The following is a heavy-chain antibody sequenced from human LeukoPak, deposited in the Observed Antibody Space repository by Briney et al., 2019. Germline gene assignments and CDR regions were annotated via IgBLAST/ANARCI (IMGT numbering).Heavy chain of an antibody. CDR3: AREPSGSGSYDY. D-gene: IGHD3-10*01. CDR1: GHTFTGYY. V-gene: IGHV1-2*02. CDR2: IYPNSGGT. J-gene: IGHJ4*02. Sequence: ASVNVSCKASGHTFTGYYMHWVRQAPGQGLEWMGWIYPNSGGTNYAQKFQGRVTMTRDTSISTAYMELSRLRPDDTAVYYCAREPSGSGSYDYWGQGTLVTVSS.